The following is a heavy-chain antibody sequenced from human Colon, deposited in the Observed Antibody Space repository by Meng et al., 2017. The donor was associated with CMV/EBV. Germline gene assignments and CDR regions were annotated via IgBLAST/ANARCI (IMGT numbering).Heavy chain of an antibody. J-gene: IGHJ4*02. CDR1: GFSFNYYD. V-gene: IGHV3-48*03. CDR2: ITTSGANR. D-gene: IGHD6-13*01. Sequence: GGSLRLSCVASGFSFNYYDMNWVRQAPGKGLEWISHITTSGANRYYADSVKGRFTISRDNAKNSLYLQMNSLRVEDTAIYYCVRDTPRGSLYFDYWGQGTLVTVSS. CDR3: VRDTPRGSLYFDY.